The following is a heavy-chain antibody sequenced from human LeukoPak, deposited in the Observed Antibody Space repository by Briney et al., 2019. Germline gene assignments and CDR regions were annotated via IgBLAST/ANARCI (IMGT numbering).Heavy chain of an antibody. CDR2: NNPNSGGT. D-gene: IGHD5-18*01. CDR1: GYTFTGYY. V-gene: IGHV1-2*02. Sequence: ASVKVSCKASGYTFTGYYIHWVRQAPGQRLEWMAWNNPNSGGTHYAQKFQGRVTMTRDTSISTAYMELSRLRSDDTAVYYCARDPGYSSPRGDYWGQGTLVTVSS. CDR3: ARDPGYSSPRGDY. J-gene: IGHJ4*02.